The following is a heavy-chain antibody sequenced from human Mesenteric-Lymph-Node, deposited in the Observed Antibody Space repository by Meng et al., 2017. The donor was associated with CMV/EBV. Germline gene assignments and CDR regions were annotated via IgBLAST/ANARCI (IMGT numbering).Heavy chain of an antibody. CDR1: GFTFGIHA. CDR2: ISYDGSNE. J-gene: IGHJ4*02. V-gene: IGHV3-30-3*01. D-gene: IGHD2-2*01. Sequence: GESLKISCTASGFTFGIHAMHWIRQAPGKGLEWVALISYDGSNEYYADSVKGRFTISRDYPKNTLFLQMNSLRPEDTAVYYCASGVVVPAAISFDYWGQGTLVTVSS. CDR3: ASGVVVPAAISFDY.